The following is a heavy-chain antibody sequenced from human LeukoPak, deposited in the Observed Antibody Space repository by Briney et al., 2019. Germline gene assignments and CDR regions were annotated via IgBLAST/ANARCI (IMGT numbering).Heavy chain of an antibody. D-gene: IGHD6-19*01. V-gene: IGHV3-23*01. CDR2: ISGSGGST. Sequence: GGSLRLSCAASGFTFSSYAMSWVRQAPGKGLEWVSAISGSGGSTYYADSVRGRFTISRDNSKNTVNLQMNSLRAEDTALYYCAGGQMFTSGGFDDWGQGTLVTVSS. CDR1: GFTFSSYA. CDR3: AGGQMFTSGGFDD. J-gene: IGHJ4*02.